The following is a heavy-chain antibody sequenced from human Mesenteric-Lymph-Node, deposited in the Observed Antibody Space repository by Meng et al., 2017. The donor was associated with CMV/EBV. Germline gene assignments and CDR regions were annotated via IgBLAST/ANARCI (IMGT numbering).Heavy chain of an antibody. Sequence: TCAVYGGAFSGSYWSRIRQPPGQGLEWLEEINHSGSTNYNPSLKSRVTISVDTSKNQFSLKLSSVTAADTAVYYCARGGDSGWYFDYWGQGPLVTVSS. CDR3: ARGGDSGWYFDY. J-gene: IGHJ4*02. D-gene: IGHD6-19*01. CDR2: INHSGST. V-gene: IGHV4-34*01. CDR1: GGAFSGSY.